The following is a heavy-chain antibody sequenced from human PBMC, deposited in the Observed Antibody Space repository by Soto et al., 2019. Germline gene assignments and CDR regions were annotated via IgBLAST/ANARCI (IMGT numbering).Heavy chain of an antibody. CDR1: GGTFSSYA. CDR2: IIPIFGTA. J-gene: IGHJ6*02. V-gene: IGHV1-69*01. D-gene: IGHD3-16*02. Sequence: QVQLVQSGAEVKKPGSSVKVSCKASGGTFSSYAISWVRQAPGQGLEWMGGIIPIFGTANYAQKFQGRVTITADESMSTAYMELRSLRSEDTAVYYCARDDELSGAVHYYYYGMDVWGQGTTVTVSS. CDR3: ARDDELSGAVHYYYYGMDV.